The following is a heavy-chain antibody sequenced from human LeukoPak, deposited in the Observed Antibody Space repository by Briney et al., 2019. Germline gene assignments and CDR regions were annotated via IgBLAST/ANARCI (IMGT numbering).Heavy chain of an antibody. J-gene: IGHJ4*02. D-gene: IGHD3-3*01. CDR1: GGSISSSSYY. CDR3: ARDGLGFDTSGFSR. V-gene: IGHV4-39*07. Sequence: ASETLSLTCTVSGGSISSSSYYWGWIRQAPGKGLEWIASIHYTGSTYYSPSHKSRVIISVDTSKNQFSLKVTSVTAADTAVYFCARDGLGFDTSGFSRWGQGTLVTVSS. CDR2: IHYTGST.